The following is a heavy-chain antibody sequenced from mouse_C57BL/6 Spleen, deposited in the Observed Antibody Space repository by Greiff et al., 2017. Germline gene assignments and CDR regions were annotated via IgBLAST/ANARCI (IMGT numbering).Heavy chain of an antibody. J-gene: IGHJ2*01. V-gene: IGHV1-69*01. CDR3: ARRDYYGSREYYFDY. CDR2: IDPSDSYT. Sequence: VQLQQPGAELVMPGASVKLSCKASGYTFTSYWMHWVKQRPGQGLEWIGEIDPSDSYTNYNQKFKGKSTLTVDKSSSTAYMQLSSLTSADSAVYYCARRDYYGSREYYFDYWGQGTTLTVSS. CDR1: GYTFTSYW. D-gene: IGHD1-1*01.